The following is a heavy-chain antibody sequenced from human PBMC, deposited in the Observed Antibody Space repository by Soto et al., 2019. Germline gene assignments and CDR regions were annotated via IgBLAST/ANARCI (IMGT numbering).Heavy chain of an antibody. CDR2: ISGSGGST. CDR1: GFTFSSYA. D-gene: IGHD3-22*01. J-gene: IGHJ4*02. CDR3: AKPYYYDSSSPFVQNFDY. V-gene: IGHV3-23*01. Sequence: GGSLRLSCAASGFTFSSYAMSWVRQAPGKGLEWVSAISGSGGSTYYADSVKGRFTISRDNSKNTLYLQMNSLRAEDTAVYYCAKPYYYDSSSPFVQNFDYWGQGTLVTVSS.